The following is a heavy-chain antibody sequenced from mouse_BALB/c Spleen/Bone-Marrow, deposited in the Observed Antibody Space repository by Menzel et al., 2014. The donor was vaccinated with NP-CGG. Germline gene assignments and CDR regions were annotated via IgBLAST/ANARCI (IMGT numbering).Heavy chain of an antibody. CDR1: GYTFTSYW. V-gene: IGHV1-69*02. Sequence: QVQLQQSGAELVKPGAPVKLSCKASGYTFTSYWMNWVKQRPGRGLEWIGRIDPSDSEPHYNQKFKDKATLTVDKSSSTAYIQLSSLTSEDSAVYYCARSHGYFPYWYFDVWGAGTTVTVSS. J-gene: IGHJ1*01. CDR3: ARSHGYFPYWYFDV. CDR2: IDPSDSEP. D-gene: IGHD2-3*01.